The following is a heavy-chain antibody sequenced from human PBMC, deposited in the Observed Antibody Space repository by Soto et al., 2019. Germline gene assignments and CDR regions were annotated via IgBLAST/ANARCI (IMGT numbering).Heavy chain of an antibody. CDR2: IWYVGNNK. CDR3: ARWGIAAGDY. Sequence: QVQLVESGGGVVQPGRSLRLSCAASGFTFSSYGMHWVGQAPGKGLEGVAVIWYVGNNKYYADSVKGRFTISRDNSKNTLYLQMNSLRAEDTAVYYCARWGIAAGDYWGQGTLVTVSS. V-gene: IGHV3-33*01. J-gene: IGHJ4*02. D-gene: IGHD6-13*01. CDR1: GFTFSSYG.